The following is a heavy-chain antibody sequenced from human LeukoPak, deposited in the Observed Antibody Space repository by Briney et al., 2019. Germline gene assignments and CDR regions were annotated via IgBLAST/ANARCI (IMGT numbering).Heavy chain of an antibody. CDR2: LSDSGGRT. CDR3: AKRGVVIRVILVGFHKEAYYFDS. CDR1: GFTFSDHY. V-gene: IGHV3-23*01. D-gene: IGHD3-22*01. Sequence: PGGSLRLSCAASGFTFSDHYLDWVRQAPGKGLEWVAGLSDSGGRTNYADSVKGRFTISRDNSKNTLYLQMNSLRVEDTAVYFCAKRGVVIRVILVGFHKEAYYFDSWGQGALVTVSS. J-gene: IGHJ4*02.